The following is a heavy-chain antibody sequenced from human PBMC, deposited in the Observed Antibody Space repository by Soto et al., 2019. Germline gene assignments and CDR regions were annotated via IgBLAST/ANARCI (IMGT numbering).Heavy chain of an antibody. V-gene: IGHV4-30-4*01. CDR1: GGSISSGDYY. CDR3: ASATVVTPVRFDY. D-gene: IGHD4-17*01. CDR2: IYYSGST. Sequence: SETLSLTCTVSGGSISSGDYYWSWIRQPPGKGLEWIGYIYYSGSTYYNPSLKSRVTISVDTSKNQFSLRLSSVTAADTAVYYCASATVVTPVRFDYWGQGTLVTVSS. J-gene: IGHJ4*02.